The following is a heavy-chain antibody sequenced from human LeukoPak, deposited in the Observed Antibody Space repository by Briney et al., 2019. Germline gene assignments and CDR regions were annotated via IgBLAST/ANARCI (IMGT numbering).Heavy chain of an antibody. D-gene: IGHD2-2*01. CDR2: INPNSGGT. J-gene: IGHJ6*02. CDR1: GYTFTGYY. CDR3: ARLYCSSTSCYGEYYYYGMDV. Sequence: ASVPVSCQASGYTFTGYYMHWVRQAPGQGLEWMGWINPNSGGTNYAHKSQGRVTMTRNSSISTASMELSRLRSDDTAVYYCARLYCSSTSCYGEYYYYGMDVWGQGTTVTVSS. V-gene: IGHV1-2*07.